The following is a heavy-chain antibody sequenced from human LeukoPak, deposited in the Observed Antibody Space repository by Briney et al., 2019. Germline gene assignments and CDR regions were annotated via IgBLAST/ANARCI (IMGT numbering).Heavy chain of an antibody. D-gene: IGHD2-2*01. CDR2: ISSSSSTI. CDR3: ARDYMPLYYFDY. V-gene: IGHV3-48*02. J-gene: IGHJ4*02. CDR1: GFTFSSYS. Sequence: GGSLRLSCAASGFTFSSYSVNWVRQAPGKGLERVSYISSSSSTIYYADSVKGRFTISRDNAKNSLYLQMNSLRDEDTAVYYCARDYMPLYYFDYWGQGTLVTVSS.